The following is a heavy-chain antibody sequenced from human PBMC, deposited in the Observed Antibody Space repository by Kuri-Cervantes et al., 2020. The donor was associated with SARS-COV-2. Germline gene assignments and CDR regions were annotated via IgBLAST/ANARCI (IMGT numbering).Heavy chain of an antibody. CDR1: GGSISSYY. V-gene: IGHV4-4*07. J-gene: IGHJ4*02. Sequence: ESLKISCTVSGGSISSYYWSWIRQPAGKGLEWIGRIYTSGSTNYNPSLKSRVTMSVATSKNQFSLKLSSVTAADTAVYYCARVTNWGYYFDYWGQGTLVTVSS. CDR3: ARVTNWGYYFDY. D-gene: IGHD7-27*01. CDR2: IYTSGST.